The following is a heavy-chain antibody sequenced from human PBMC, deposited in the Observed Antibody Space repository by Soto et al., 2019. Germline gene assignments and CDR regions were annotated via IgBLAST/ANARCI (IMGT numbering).Heavy chain of an antibody. CDR1: GGTFSSYA. J-gene: IGHJ6*02. D-gene: IGHD5-12*01. CDR3: ARVWIAANGMDV. Sequence: GASVKVSCKASGGTFSSYAISWVRQAPGQGLEWMGGITPIFGTANYAQKFQGRVTITADESTSTAYMELSSLRAEDTAVYYCARVWIAANGMDVWGQGTTVTVSS. V-gene: IGHV1-69*13. CDR2: ITPIFGTA.